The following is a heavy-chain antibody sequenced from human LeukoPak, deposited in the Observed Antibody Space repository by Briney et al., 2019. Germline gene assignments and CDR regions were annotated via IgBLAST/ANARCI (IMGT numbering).Heavy chain of an antibody. CDR1: GGSMSSHY. D-gene: IGHD3-22*01. J-gene: IGHJ3*02. Sequence: PSETLSLTCSVSGGSMSSHYWSWIWQRPGKGLEWIGYIYYSGKTYYNPSLQSRVTISVDTSKNHFSLKLTSVTAADTAVYSCARLLDNDSSGDPDTFDMWGQGTMVTVSS. CDR2: IYYSGKT. V-gene: IGHV4-59*11. CDR3: ARLLDNDSSGDPDTFDM.